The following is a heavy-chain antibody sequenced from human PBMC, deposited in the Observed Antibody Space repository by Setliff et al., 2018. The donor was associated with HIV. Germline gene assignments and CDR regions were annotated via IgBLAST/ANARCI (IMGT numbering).Heavy chain of an antibody. CDR2: INHSGGT. D-gene: IGHD6-19*01. Sequence: SETLSLTCAVYGRSFSGYYWNWIRQSPGKGLEWIGEINHSGGTNYNPSLKSRVTISVDTSKNQFSLKLSSVTAADTAVYYCARHRYSGWHYFDYWGQGTLVTVSS. CDR3: ARHRYSGWHYFDY. J-gene: IGHJ4*02. V-gene: IGHV4-34*01. CDR1: GRSFSGYY.